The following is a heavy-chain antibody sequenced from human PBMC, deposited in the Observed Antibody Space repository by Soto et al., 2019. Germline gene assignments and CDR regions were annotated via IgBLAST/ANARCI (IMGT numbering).Heavy chain of an antibody. CDR1: GDSLTSGAYY. J-gene: IGHJ5*02. CDR3: ARTIGGYYTVDWFDP. D-gene: IGHD3-3*01. Sequence: PSETLSLTCTVSGDSLTSGAYYWSWIRQHPGKGLEWIGYIHYSGSTNYNPFHRSRVTISLDTSKNQFSLKLGSVTAADTAVYYCARTIGGYYTVDWFDPWGQGTLVTVSS. CDR2: IHYSGST. V-gene: IGHV4-31*03.